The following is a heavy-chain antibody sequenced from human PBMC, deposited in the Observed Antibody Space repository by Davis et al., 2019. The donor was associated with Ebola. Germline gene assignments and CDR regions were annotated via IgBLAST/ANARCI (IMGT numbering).Heavy chain of an antibody. CDR1: GFTFSSYG. J-gene: IGHJ6*02. CDR2: IRYDGSNK. CDR3: ARGRYWSTTDRVYYYYGMDV. Sequence: PGGSLRLSCAASGFTFSSYGMHWVRQAPGKGLEWVAFIRYDGSNKYYADSVKGRFTISRDNSKNTLYLQMSSLRAEDTAVYYCARGRYWSTTDRVYYYYGMDVWGQGTTVTVSS. V-gene: IGHV3-30*02. D-gene: IGHD2-2*01.